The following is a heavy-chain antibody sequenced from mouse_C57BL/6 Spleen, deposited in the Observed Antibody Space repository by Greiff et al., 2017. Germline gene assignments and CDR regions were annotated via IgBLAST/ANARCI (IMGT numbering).Heavy chain of an antibody. CDR1: GFTFSDYY. CDR3: ARERAYSNYVGYAMDY. CDR2: INYDGSST. J-gene: IGHJ4*01. V-gene: IGHV5-16*01. Sequence: EVKLVESEGGLVQPGSSMKLSCTASGFTFSDYYMAWVRQVPEKGLEWVANINYDGSSTYYLDSLKSRFIISRDNAKNILYLQMSSLKSEDTATYYCARERAYSNYVGYAMDYWGQGTSVTVSS. D-gene: IGHD2-5*01.